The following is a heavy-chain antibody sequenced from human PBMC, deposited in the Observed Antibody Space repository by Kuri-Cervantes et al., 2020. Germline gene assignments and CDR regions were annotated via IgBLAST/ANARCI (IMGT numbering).Heavy chain of an antibody. J-gene: IGHJ4*02. D-gene: IGHD4-17*01. Sequence: SETLSLTCTVSGGSISSYYWSWIRQPPGKGLEWIGYIYYSGSTSYNPSLKSRVTISMDTSQNQFSLRLTSVTAADTAVYYCAKADANGDFDYWGQGTLVTVSS. CDR3: AKADANGDFDY. CDR1: GGSISSYY. CDR2: IYYSGST. V-gene: IGHV4-59*12.